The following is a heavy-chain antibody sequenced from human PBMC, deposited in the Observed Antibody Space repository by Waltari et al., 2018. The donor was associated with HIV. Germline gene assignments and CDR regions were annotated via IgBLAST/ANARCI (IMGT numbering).Heavy chain of an antibody. V-gene: IGHV3-49*03. CDR2: ITSETYGGTA. CDR3: SRPSGTLHSYGMDV. Sequence: EVQLVESGGGLVQPGRSLRLSCRGSGFTYADYGMSWLRQAPGKGLEWVGFITSETYGGTAEYAASVTGRFVISREDSKSIAYLQMNSLEIEDTGVYYCSRPSGTLHSYGMDVWGQGTTVTVSS. J-gene: IGHJ6*02. D-gene: IGHD1-26*01. CDR1: GFTYADYG.